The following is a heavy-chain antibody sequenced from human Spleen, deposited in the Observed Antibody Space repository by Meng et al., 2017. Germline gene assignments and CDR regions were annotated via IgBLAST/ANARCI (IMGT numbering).Heavy chain of an antibody. D-gene: IGHD3-10*01. CDR2: LGAHDGDT. CDR1: DYTFTGYG. Sequence: QVQPVQSGAEVKKPGGSVKVSCKASDYTFTGYGVSWVRQAPGQGLEWMAWLGAHDGDTSHAPKFQGRVTVSADRPTATAYMELRSLRSDDTAVYYCARGTPGRSYSDYWGQGTLVTVSS. V-gene: IGHV1-18*01. CDR3: ARGTPGRSYSDY. J-gene: IGHJ4*02.